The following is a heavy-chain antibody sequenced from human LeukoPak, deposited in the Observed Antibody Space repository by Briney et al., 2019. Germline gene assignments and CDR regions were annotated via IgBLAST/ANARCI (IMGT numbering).Heavy chain of an antibody. J-gene: IGHJ5*02. CDR3: ARDIVVVVAATLENWFDP. CDR2: INPNSHGT. V-gene: IGHV1-2*02. CDR1: VYTFIGYY. Sequence: ASVKVSCKASVYTFIGYYIHWVRQAPGQGLEWMGWINPNSHGTNYAQKFQGRVTMTRDTSISTAYMELNRLGSADTAVYYCARDIVVVVAATLENWFDPWGQGTLVTVSS. D-gene: IGHD2-15*01.